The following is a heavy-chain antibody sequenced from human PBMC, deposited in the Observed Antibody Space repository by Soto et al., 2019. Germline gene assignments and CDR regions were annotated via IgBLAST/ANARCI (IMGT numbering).Heavy chain of an antibody. V-gene: IGHV3-23*01. CDR1: GFTFSSYA. Sequence: EVQLLESGGGLVQPGGSLRLSCAASGFTFSSYAMSWVRQAPGKGLEWVSAISGSGGSTYYADSVKGRFTISRDHSKNTLYMQMNSLRAEDTSVYYCAKAKGGRTGYGHLYYYYGMDVWGQGTTVTVSS. J-gene: IGHJ6*02. D-gene: IGHD5-18*01. CDR3: AKAKGGRTGYGHLYYYYGMDV. CDR2: ISGSGGST.